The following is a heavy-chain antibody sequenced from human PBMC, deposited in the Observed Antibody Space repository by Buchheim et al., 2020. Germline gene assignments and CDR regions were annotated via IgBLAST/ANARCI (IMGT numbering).Heavy chain of an antibody. CDR1: GFTFSSYW. J-gene: IGHJ4*02. CDR3: ARVVRKLGWLSTFDS. V-gene: IGHV3-7*04. CDR2: IKQDGREK. Sequence: EVQLVESGGGLVQPGGSLRLSCAASGFTFSSYWMSWVRQAPGKGLEWVANIKQDGREKYYVDSVKGRFPISRANAKDSLYLQMNSLRAEDTAVYYCARVVRKLGWLSTFDSWGQGTL. D-gene: IGHD3-3*01.